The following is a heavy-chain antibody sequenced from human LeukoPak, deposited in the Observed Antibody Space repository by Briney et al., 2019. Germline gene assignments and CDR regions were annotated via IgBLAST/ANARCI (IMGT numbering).Heavy chain of an antibody. Sequence: SETLSLTCTVSGGSISSYYWSWIRQPAGKVLEWIGRIYISGSTNYNPSLKSRVTMSVDTSKNQFSLKLSSVTAADTAVYYCAKSSYSIFDYWGQGTLVTVSS. J-gene: IGHJ4*02. V-gene: IGHV4-4*07. CDR3: AKSSYSIFDY. CDR1: GGSISSYY. CDR2: IYISGST. D-gene: IGHD5-18*01.